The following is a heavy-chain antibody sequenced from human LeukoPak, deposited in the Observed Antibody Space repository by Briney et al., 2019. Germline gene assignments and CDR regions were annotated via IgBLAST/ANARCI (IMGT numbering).Heavy chain of an antibody. CDR3: ARLKYTSSYYTWFDP. D-gene: IGHD6-13*01. Sequence: GGSLRLSCAASGFTFNRYAMNWVRQAPGKGLEWVSTISDSGDQTNSADSVKGRFTRSRDNSNNTLYLQMNSLRAEDTAVYYCARLKYTSSYYTWFDPWGQGTLVTVSS. V-gene: IGHV3-23*01. CDR2: ISDSGDQT. CDR1: GFTFNRYA. J-gene: IGHJ5*02.